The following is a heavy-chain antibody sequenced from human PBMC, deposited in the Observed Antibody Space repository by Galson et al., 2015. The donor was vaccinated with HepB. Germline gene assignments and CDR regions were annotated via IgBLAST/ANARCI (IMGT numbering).Heavy chain of an antibody. CDR2: IKSNRGGGTT. V-gene: IGHV3-15*05. CDR3: TWSTRPNWSSGL. J-gene: IGHJ4*02. Sequence: SLRLSCAASGFTFSDAWMTWVRQVPGKGLEWVGRIKSNRGGGTTDYAAPVKGRFTISRDDAENMVYLQMNSLKTEDTAVYYCTWSTRPNWSSGLWGQGTLVTVSS. D-gene: IGHD1-1*01. CDR1: GFTFSDAW.